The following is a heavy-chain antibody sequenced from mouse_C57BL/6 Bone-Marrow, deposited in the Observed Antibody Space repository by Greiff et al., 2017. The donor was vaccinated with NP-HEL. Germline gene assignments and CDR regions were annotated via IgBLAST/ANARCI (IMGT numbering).Heavy chain of an antibody. Sequence: EVHLVESGGGLVQPGGSLKLSCAASGIDFSRYWMSWVRRAPGKGLEWIGEINPDSSTINYAPSLKDKFIISRDNAKNTLYLQMSKVRSEDTALYYCARPVLITTVVAPYWYFDVWGTGTTVTVSS. V-gene: IGHV4-1*01. CDR3: ARPVLITTVVAPYWYFDV. D-gene: IGHD1-1*01. J-gene: IGHJ1*03. CDR2: INPDSSTI. CDR1: GIDFSRYW.